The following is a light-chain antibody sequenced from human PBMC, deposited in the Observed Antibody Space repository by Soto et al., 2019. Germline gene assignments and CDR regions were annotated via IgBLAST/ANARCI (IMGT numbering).Light chain of an antibody. J-gene: IGKJ3*01. CDR2: DAS. CDR1: QSVSYW. V-gene: IGKV1-5*01. CDR3: QQYGFS. Sequence: DIQMTQSPSTLSASVGDRVTITCRASQSVSYWLAWYQQKPGMAPKLLIHDASSLESGVPSRFRGGVCGKESTLTISTLQPDDFATYYCQQYGFSFGPGTKGEI.